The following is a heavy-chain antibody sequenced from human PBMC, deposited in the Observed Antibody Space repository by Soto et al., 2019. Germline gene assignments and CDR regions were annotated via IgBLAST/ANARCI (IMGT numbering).Heavy chain of an antibody. CDR2: IIPIFGTA. D-gene: IGHD3-22*01. Sequence: QVQLVQSGAEVRKPGSSVRVSCNASGGSFNRHTISWVRQAPGQGLEWMGGIIPIFGTANHAQKFQGRVTIIADESMSTVYMELSSLRSDDTAIYYCARGWGYDSTDYYYAYWGQGTLVIVSS. J-gene: IGHJ4*02. V-gene: IGHV1-69*01. CDR1: GGSFNRHT. CDR3: ARGWGYDSTDYYYAY.